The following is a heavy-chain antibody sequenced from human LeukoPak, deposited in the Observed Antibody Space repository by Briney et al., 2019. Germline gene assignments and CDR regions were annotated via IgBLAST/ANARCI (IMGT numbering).Heavy chain of an antibody. CDR3: TFLIREPQH. J-gene: IGHJ1*01. V-gene: IGHV3-7*01. D-gene: IGHD1-26*01. CDR2: IESDGSDR. Sequence: GGSLRLAFSVSGFTFSQDYIGWVRQAPGKGLGWVASIESDGSDRKYVDSVKGRFTISRDNAKNSLYLQMSSLTAEDTAIYYCTFLIREPQHWGQGTLVTVSS. CDR1: GFTFSQDY.